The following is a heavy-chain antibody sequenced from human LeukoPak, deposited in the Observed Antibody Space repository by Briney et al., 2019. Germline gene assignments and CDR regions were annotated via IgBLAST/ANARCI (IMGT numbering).Heavy chain of an antibody. CDR3: AKRPSYGKLFDY. CDR2: ISYDGSNK. CDR1: GFTFSSYG. J-gene: IGHJ4*02. V-gene: IGHV3-30*18. D-gene: IGHD5-18*01. Sequence: PGGSLRLSCAASGFTFSSYGMHWVRQAPGKGLEWVAVISYDGSNKYYADSVKGRFTISRDNSKNTLYLQMNSLRAEDTAVYYCAKRPSYGKLFDYWGQGTLVTVSS.